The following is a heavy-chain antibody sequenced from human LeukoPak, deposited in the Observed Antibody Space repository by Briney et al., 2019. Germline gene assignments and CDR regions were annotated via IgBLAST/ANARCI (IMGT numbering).Heavy chain of an antibody. CDR3: AREVPPQYGDYVEGPWDYFDY. CDR2: IYYSGST. CDR1: GGSISSGGYY. D-gene: IGHD4-17*01. Sequence: SETLSLTCTVSGGSISSGGYYWSWIRQHPGKGLEWIGYIYYSGSTYYNPSLKGRVTISVDTSKNQFSLKLSSVTAADTAVYYCAREVPPQYGDYVEGPWDYFDYWGQGTLVTVSS. J-gene: IGHJ4*02. V-gene: IGHV4-31*03.